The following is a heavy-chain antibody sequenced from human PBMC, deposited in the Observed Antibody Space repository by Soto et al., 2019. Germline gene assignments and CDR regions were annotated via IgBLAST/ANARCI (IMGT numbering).Heavy chain of an antibody. Sequence: SETLSLTCTVSGGSISSGDYYWSWIRQPPGKGLEWIGYIYYSGSTYYNPSLKSRVTISVDTTKNQFSLKLSSVTAADTAVYYCARGRADYDFWSGTPWGQGTLVTVSS. V-gene: IGHV4-30-4*01. D-gene: IGHD3-3*01. CDR2: IYYSGST. J-gene: IGHJ5*02. CDR3: ARGRADYDFWSGTP. CDR1: GGSISSGDYY.